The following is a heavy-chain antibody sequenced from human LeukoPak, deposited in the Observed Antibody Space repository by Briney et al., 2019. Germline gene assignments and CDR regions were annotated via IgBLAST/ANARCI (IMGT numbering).Heavy chain of an antibody. Sequence: ASVRVSCKASGYSFTTYGISWVRQAPGQGLEWMGWISTYNDNTNYAQNVQDRVSMATDTSTTTAYMELRSLRSDDTAVYYCARDRPPGRGYYPVSPLDYWGQGTLVVVSS. CDR2: ISTYNDNT. CDR1: GYSFTTYG. V-gene: IGHV1-18*01. D-gene: IGHD3-22*01. J-gene: IGHJ4*02. CDR3: ARDRPPGRGYYPVSPLDY.